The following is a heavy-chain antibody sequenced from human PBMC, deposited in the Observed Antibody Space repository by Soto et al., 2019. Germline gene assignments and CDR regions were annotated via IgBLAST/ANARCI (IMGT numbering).Heavy chain of an antibody. CDR1: GGSFSGYY. CDR2: INHSGST. J-gene: IGHJ6*03. V-gene: IGHV4-34*01. D-gene: IGHD3-3*02. CDR3: ARVGFLEWLLTNYYYYYMDV. Sequence: SETLSLTCAVYGGSFSGYYWSWIRQPPGKGLERIGEINHSGSTNYNPSLKSRVTISVDTSKNQFSLKLSSVTAADTAVYYCARVGFLEWLLTNYYYYYMDVWGKGTTVTVSS.